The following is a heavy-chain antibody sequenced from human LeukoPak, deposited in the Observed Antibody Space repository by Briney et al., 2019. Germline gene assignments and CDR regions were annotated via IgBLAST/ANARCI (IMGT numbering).Heavy chain of an antibody. Sequence: PGGSLRLSCAASEFTFSSYWMSWVRQAPGKGLEWVANIKQDGSEKYYVDSVKGRFTISRDNAKNSLYLQMNSLRVEDTAVYYCASDRSYDSSGYYYGGAWFDPWGQGTLVTVSS. D-gene: IGHD3-22*01. CDR2: IKQDGSEK. CDR3: ASDRSYDSSGYYYGGAWFDP. V-gene: IGHV3-7*01. CDR1: EFTFSSYW. J-gene: IGHJ5*02.